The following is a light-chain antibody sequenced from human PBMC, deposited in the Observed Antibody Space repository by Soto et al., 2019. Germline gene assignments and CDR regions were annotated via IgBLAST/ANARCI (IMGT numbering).Light chain of an antibody. CDR3: QQYNNWPWT. CDR2: GVS. Sequence: EVVLTQSPGTLSLSPGERATLSCRASQSVGSTYLAWYQQKPGQAPRLLIYGVSSRATGIPDRFSGSGSGTDFTLTISSLQSEDFAVYYCQQYNNWPWTFGQGTKVDIK. J-gene: IGKJ1*01. V-gene: IGKV3-20*01. CDR1: QSVGSTY.